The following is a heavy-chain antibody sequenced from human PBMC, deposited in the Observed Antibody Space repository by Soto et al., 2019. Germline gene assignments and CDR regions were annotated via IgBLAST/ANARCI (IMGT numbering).Heavy chain of an antibody. CDR1: GGSISSGGYY. D-gene: IGHD3-10*01. J-gene: IGHJ6*02. CDR2: IYYSGST. V-gene: IGHV4-31*03. Sequence: LSLTCTVSGGSISSGGYYWSWIRQHPGKGLEWIGYIYYSGSTYYNPSLKSRVTISVDTSKNQFSLKLSSVTAADTAVYYCARDADLLWFGESYYYYGMDVWGQGTTVTVSS. CDR3: ARDADLLWFGESYYYYGMDV.